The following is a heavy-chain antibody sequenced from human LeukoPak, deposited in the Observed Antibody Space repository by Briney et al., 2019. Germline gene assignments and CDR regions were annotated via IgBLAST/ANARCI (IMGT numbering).Heavy chain of an antibody. V-gene: IGHV3-23*01. CDR1: GFTFSGYS. Sequence: GGSLRLSCTASGFTFSGYSVNWIRQAPGKGLEWVSAISGSGGSTYYADSVKGRFTISRDNSKNTLYLQMNSLRAEDTAVYYCAKGSGLRFLEWLLYLDYWGQGTLVTVSS. CDR3: AKGSGLRFLEWLLYLDY. CDR2: ISGSGGST. D-gene: IGHD3-3*01. J-gene: IGHJ4*02.